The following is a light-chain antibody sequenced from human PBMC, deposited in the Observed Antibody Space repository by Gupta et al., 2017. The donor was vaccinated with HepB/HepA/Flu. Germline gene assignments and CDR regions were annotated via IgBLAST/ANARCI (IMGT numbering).Light chain of an antibody. CDR2: ENN. CDR3: ATWGSSPTTVL. V-gene: IGLV1-51*02. CDR1: SSNIGNNY. J-gene: IGLJ2*01. Sequence: QPVLTQPPSVSAAPGQKVTISCSGSSSNIGNNYVSWYQQLPGTAPELLIYENNKRPSGIPDRFSGSKSGTSATLGITGLQTGDEADYYCATWGSSPTTVLFGGGTKLTVL.